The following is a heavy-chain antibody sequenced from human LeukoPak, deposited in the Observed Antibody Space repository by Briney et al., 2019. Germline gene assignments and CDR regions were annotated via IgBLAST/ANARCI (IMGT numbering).Heavy chain of an antibody. J-gene: IGHJ6*02. D-gene: IGHD3-10*01. CDR2: INPNSGGT. V-gene: IGHV1-2*02. Sequence: GASVKVSCKAARYTFTSYDINWVRQAPGQGLEWMGWINPNSGGTNYAQKFQGRVTMTRDTSISTAYMELSRLRSDDTAVYYCARDLFRGSTNYGMDVWGQGTTVTVSS. CDR1: RYTFTSYD. CDR3: ARDLFRGSTNYGMDV.